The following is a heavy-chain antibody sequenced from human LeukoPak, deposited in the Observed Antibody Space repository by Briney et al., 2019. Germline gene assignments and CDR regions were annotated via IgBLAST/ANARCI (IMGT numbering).Heavy chain of an antibody. V-gene: IGHV4-39*01. CDR3: VRHISVVRGETFDF. CDR2: IYYSGST. Sequence: SETLSLTCTVSGGSISSGSNYCGWIRQPPGKGLEWIGSIYYSGSTYYNPSLKSRVTISVDTSKNQFSLKLSSVTAADTAVYYCVRHISVVRGETFDFWGQGSLVTVSS. D-gene: IGHD3-10*01. J-gene: IGHJ4*02. CDR1: GGSISSGSNY.